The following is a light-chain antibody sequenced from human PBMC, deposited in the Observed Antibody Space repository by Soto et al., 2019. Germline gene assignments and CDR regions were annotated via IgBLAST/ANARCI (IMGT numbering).Light chain of an antibody. CDR3: HQYNDWPFT. CDR1: QSVRRN. J-gene: IGKJ3*01. Sequence: EIVMTQSPATLSVSPGVRVTLPCRASQSVRRNFAWFQQRPGQAPRLLLYDATTWATGIPARFIRGGSGTEFTLTISSRPPEDFAVYYCHQYNDWPFTFGPGTKVYIK. CDR2: DAT. V-gene: IGKV3-15*01.